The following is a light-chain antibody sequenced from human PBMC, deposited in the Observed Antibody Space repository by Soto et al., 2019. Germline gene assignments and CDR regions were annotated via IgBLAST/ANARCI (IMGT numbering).Light chain of an antibody. Sequence: NFMLTQPHSVSESPGKTVTISCTRSSGSIASNYVQWYQQRPGSAPTTVIYEDNQRPSGVPDRFSGSIDSSSNSASLTISGLKTEDEADDYCQSYDSSNVVFGGGTKVTVL. CDR1: SGSIASNY. CDR2: EDN. V-gene: IGLV6-57*04. CDR3: QSYDSSNVV. J-gene: IGLJ2*01.